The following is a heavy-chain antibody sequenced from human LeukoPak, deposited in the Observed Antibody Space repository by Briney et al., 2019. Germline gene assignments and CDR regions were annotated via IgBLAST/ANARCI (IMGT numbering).Heavy chain of an antibody. CDR1: GGTFSSYA. J-gene: IGHJ4*02. D-gene: IGHD4-11*01. CDR3: ALQDLQYNLFDY. Sequence: SSVKVSCKASGGTFSSYAISWVRQAPGQGLEWMGGIIPIFGTANYAQKLQGRVTITTDESTSTAYMELSSLRSEDTAVYYCALQDLQYNLFDYWGQGTLVTVSS. V-gene: IGHV1-69*05. CDR2: IIPIFGTA.